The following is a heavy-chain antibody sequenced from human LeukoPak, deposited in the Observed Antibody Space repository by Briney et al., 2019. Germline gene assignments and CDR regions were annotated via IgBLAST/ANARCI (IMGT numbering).Heavy chain of an antibody. CDR1: GGSISHYY. V-gene: IGHV4-59*01. D-gene: IGHD2-2*01. Sequence: SETLSLTCTVSGGSISHYYWSWIRQPPGKGLEWIGYIYSDGTSNYSPSLKSRVTISVDTSKNQFSLKLSSVTAADTAVYYCARESDCSSTSCYYMDVWGKGTTVTVSS. CDR3: ARESDCSSTSCYYMDV. CDR2: IYSDGTS. J-gene: IGHJ6*03.